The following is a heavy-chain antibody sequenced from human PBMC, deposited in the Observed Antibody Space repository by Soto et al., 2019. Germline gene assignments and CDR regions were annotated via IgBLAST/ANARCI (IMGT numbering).Heavy chain of an antibody. J-gene: IGHJ4*02. V-gene: IGHV2-26*01. D-gene: IGHD3-22*01. CDR3: ARIQIDDSSGDYFYYFDY. Sequence: QVTLKESGPVLVKPTETLTLTCTVSGFSLSNARMGVSWIRQPPGKALEWLAHIFSNDEKSYSKSLKSRLTISKDTSKSQVVLTMTNMDPVDTATYYCARIQIDDSSGDYFYYFDYWGQGTLVTVSS. CDR2: IFSNDEK. CDR1: GFSLSNARMG.